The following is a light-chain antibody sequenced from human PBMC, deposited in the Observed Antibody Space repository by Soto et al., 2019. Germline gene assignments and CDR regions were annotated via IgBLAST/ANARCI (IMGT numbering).Light chain of an antibody. CDR1: QKIGTF. V-gene: IGKV3-11*01. CDR3: QHRFNWPLT. J-gene: IGKJ4*01. CDR2: DAS. Sequence: EIVLTQSPATLSLSPGERATLSCRASQKIGTFLAWYQQKPGQAPRLLFYDASNRATGVSPRFSGSGSGTDFTLTISSLEPEDLGVYYCQHRFNWPLTFGGGTKVEIK.